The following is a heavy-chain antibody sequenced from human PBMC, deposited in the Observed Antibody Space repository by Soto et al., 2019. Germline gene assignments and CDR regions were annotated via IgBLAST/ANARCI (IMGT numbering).Heavy chain of an antibody. Sequence: GGSLRLSCAASEFTFSSYDMHWVRQATGKGLEWVSAIGTAGDTYYPGSVKGRFTISRENAKNSLYLQMNSLRAGDTAVYYCARGGGLGIYYHSSYYIDVCGKGTTVTVS. D-gene: IGHD3-10*01. V-gene: IGHV3-13*01. CDR3: ARGGGLGIYYHSSYYIDV. CDR1: EFTFSSYD. CDR2: IGTAGDT. J-gene: IGHJ6*03.